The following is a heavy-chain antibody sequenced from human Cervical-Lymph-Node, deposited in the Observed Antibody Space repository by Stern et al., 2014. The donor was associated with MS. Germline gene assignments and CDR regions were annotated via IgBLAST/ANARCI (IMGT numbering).Heavy chain of an antibody. Sequence: EVQLVESGGGLVQPGGSLRLSCAASGFTFSDPHMDWVRQAPGKGLEWVGRIRSKTNGYTTEYAASVKGRFTILRDDSRNSLYLQMSGLKTEDTAVYYCARVARSSSFDYWGQGTLVTVSS. D-gene: IGHD3-10*01. CDR2: IRSKTNGYTT. CDR1: GFTFSDPH. J-gene: IGHJ4*02. V-gene: IGHV3-72*01. CDR3: ARVARSSSFDY.